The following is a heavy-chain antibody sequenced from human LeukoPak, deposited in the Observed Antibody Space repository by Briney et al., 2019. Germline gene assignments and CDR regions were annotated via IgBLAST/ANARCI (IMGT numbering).Heavy chain of an antibody. CDR1: GGSISSGGYY. Sequence: PSETPSLTCTVSGGSISSGGYYWSWIRQHPGKGLEWIGYIYYSGSTYYNPSLKSRVTISVDTSKNQFSLKLSSVTAADTAVYYCARFLRFLEWAFDYWGQGTLVTVSS. V-gene: IGHV4-31*03. CDR3: ARFLRFLEWAFDY. CDR2: IYYSGST. D-gene: IGHD3-3*01. J-gene: IGHJ4*02.